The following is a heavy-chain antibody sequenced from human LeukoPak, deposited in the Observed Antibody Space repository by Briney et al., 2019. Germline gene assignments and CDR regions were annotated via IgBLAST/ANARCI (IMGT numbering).Heavy chain of an antibody. J-gene: IGHJ4*02. D-gene: IGHD6-19*01. CDR1: GGSISSSNW. CDR2: IYHSGST. CDR3: ARVETGYSSGWYEGHWGY. V-gene: IGHV4-4*02. Sequence: PSGTLSLTCAVSGGSISSSNWWSWVRQPPGKGLEWIGEIYHSGSTNYNPSLKSRVAISVDKSKNQFSLKLSSVTAADTAVYYCARVETGYSSGWYEGHWGYWGQGTLVTVSS.